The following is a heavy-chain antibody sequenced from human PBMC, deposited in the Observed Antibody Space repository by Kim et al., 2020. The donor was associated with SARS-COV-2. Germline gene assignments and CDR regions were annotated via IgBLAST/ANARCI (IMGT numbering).Heavy chain of an antibody. CDR2: ISYDGSNK. J-gene: IGHJ6*02. CDR1: GFTFSSYA. D-gene: IGHD6-19*01. CDR3: ARDHSLPWLGSGMDV. V-gene: IGHV3-30*04. Sequence: GGSLRLSCAASGFTFSSYAMHWVRQAPGKGLEWVAVISYDGSNKYYADSVKGRFTISRDNSKNTLYLQMNSLRAEDTAVYYCARDHSLPWLGSGMDVWG.